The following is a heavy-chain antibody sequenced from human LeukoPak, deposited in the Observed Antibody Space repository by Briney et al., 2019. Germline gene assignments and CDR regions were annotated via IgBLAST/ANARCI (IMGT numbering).Heavy chain of an antibody. J-gene: IGHJ3*02. V-gene: IGHV3-23*01. CDR1: GFTFSNAW. CDR2: FSASGGNT. Sequence: GGSLRLSCAASGFTFSNAWMSWVRQAPGKGLEWVSGFSASGGNTYYADSVKGRFTISRDNSRNTLYLQMNSLRAEDTAVYYCAKDDGFDNWGQGTMVTVSS. CDR3: AKDDGFDN.